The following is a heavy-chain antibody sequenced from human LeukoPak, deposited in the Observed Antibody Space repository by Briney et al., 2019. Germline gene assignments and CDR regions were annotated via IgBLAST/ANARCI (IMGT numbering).Heavy chain of an antibody. CDR1: GFTFSSYA. V-gene: IGHV3-23*01. CDR2: ISGSGGST. Sequence: GGSLRLSCATSGFTFSSYAMSWVRQAPGRGLEWVSVISGSGGSTYYADSVKGRFTISRDNSKNTLYLQMSSLRAEDTAEYYCAKGSSSSCYTGLDYWGQGTLVTVSS. D-gene: IGHD2-2*02. CDR3: AKGSSSSCYTGLDY. J-gene: IGHJ4*02.